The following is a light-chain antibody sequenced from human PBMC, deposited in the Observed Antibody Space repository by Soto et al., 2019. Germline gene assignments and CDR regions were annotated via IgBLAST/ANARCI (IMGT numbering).Light chain of an antibody. CDR1: SSDVGGYNY. CDR2: EVS. CDR3: GSFTTSRIWL. J-gene: IGLJ3*02. V-gene: IGLV2-14*01. Sequence: QAVLTQPASVSGSPGQSITISCTGTSSDVGGYNYVSWYQQHPGKAPKLMIYEVSNRPSGVSNRFSGSKSGNTASLTISGLQVEDEADYFCGSFTTSRIWLFGGGTKLTVL.